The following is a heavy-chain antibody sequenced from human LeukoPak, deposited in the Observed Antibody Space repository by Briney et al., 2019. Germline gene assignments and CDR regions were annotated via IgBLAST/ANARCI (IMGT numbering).Heavy chain of an antibody. J-gene: IGHJ4*02. CDR3: VKEGDWSFDY. CDR2: IRYDGSNK. CDR1: GFTFSSFG. V-gene: IGHV3-30*02. D-gene: IGHD3-9*01. Sequence: GGSLRLSCAASGFTFSSFGMHWVRQAPGKGLEWVSFIRYDGSNKYYPDSVKGRFTISRDNAKNTLYLQMNSLRAEDTAVYYCVKEGDWSFDYWGQGTLVTVSS.